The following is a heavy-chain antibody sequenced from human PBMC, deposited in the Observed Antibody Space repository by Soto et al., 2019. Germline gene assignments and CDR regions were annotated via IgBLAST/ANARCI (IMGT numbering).Heavy chain of an antibody. V-gene: IGHV3-21*06. CDR2: ISGNSGYI. CDR3: AAEVTSDAFDF. CDR1: GFNFNSHA. J-gene: IGHJ3*01. Sequence: GGSLRLSCVASGFNFNSHALNWVRQAPGKGLEWVSSISGNSGYIFYADSLKGRFTTSRDNARNSVYLQMDSLRAEDTAVYYCAAEVTSDAFDFWGQGTVVTVSS. D-gene: IGHD2-21*02.